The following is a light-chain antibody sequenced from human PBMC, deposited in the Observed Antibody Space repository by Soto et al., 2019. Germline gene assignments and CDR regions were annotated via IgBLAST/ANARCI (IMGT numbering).Light chain of an antibody. CDR1: SSDVGSYNL. Sequence: QSALTQPASVSGSPGQSITISCTGTSSDVGSYNLVSWYQQHPGKAPKLMIYEGSKRPSGVSNRFSGSKSGNTASLTISGLQTEDEADYYCTSFTTSNTHVFGTGTKLTVL. V-gene: IGLV2-14*02. J-gene: IGLJ1*01. CDR3: TSFTTSNTHV. CDR2: EGS.